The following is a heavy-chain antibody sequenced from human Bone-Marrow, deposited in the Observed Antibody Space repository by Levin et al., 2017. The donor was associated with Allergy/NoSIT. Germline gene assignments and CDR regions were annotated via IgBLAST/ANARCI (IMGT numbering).Heavy chain of an antibody. CDR1: GSSISSGYY. J-gene: IGHJ2*01. V-gene: IGHV4-38-2*02. CDR2: IYHSGST. CDR3: ARLITVGGPTPSYWYFDL. Sequence: SETLSLTCTVSGSSISSGYYWGWIRQPPGKGLEWIGSIYHSGSTYYNPSLKSRVTISVDTSKNQFSLKLSSVTAADTAVYYCARLITVGGPTPSYWYFDLWGRGTLVTVSS. D-gene: IGHD1-26*01.